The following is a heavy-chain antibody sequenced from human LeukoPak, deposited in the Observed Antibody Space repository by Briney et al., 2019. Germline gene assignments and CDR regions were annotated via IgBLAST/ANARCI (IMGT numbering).Heavy chain of an antibody. Sequence: PGGPLRLSCAASGFTFSSYWMHWVRQAPGKGLVWVSRINSDGSSTSYADSVKGRFTISRDNAKNTLYLQMNSLRAEDTAVYYCARVGGGGYYSNLKYYFDYWGQGTLVTVSS. J-gene: IGHJ4*02. D-gene: IGHD4-11*01. CDR2: INSDGSST. CDR3: ARVGGGGYYSNLKYYFDY. CDR1: GFTFSSYW. V-gene: IGHV3-74*01.